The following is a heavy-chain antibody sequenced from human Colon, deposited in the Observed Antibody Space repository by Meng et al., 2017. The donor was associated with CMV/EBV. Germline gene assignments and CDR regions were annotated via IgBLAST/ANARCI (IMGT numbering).Heavy chain of an antibody. CDR3: ARRQRGYSSGWSFDY. Sequence: GESLKISCAASGFTFSSSWMHWVCQAPEKGLEWVADIKCDGSEKYYVDSVKGRFTISRDNAKNSLYLQMNSLRAEDTAVYYCARRQRGYSSGWSFDYWGQGTLVTVSS. CDR2: IKCDGSEK. V-gene: IGHV3-52*01. J-gene: IGHJ4*02. D-gene: IGHD6-19*01. CDR1: GFTFSSSW.